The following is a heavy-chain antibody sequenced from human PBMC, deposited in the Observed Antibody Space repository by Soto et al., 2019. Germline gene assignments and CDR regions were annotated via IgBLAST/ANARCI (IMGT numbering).Heavy chain of an antibody. D-gene: IGHD1-1*01. J-gene: IGHJ4*02. V-gene: IGHV3-23*01. CDR3: ATGRGQGWKFDY. Sequence: EVQLLESGGGSVQPGGSLRLSCAASGFTFSSYAMHWVRRPPAKGLEWVSSISGSGGTAYYADSVKGRFSISRDSLVNTLYLQMISLRAEDTAVYYGATGRGQGWKFDYWRQGTLVTVS. CDR1: GFTFSSYA. CDR2: ISGSGGTA.